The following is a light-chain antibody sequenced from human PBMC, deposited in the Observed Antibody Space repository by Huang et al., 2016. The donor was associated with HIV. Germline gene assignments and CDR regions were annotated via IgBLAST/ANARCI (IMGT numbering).Light chain of an antibody. Sequence: DIVMTQSPASLTVSLGERATINWKSSQSVLDNSNNKKYLAWYQQKQGRPPKLLIYWASTRESGVPDRFSGGGSGTDFSLTISSLQAEDVAVYYCQQYYTTPGFTFGPGTKVDIK. J-gene: IGKJ3*01. CDR2: WAS. V-gene: IGKV4-1*01. CDR3: QQYYTTPGFT. CDR1: QSVLDNSNNKKY.